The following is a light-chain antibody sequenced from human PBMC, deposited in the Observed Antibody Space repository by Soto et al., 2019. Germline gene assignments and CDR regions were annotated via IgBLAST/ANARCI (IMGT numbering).Light chain of an antibody. Sequence: QSALTQPASVSGSPGQSITISCTGTSSDVGGYNYVSWYQQHPGKAPKLMIYDVSNRPSGVSNRFSGSKSGNTASLTISGLQAEDEADYYCSSYTSSSTLSCVFGTGTKLT. J-gene: IGLJ1*01. CDR2: DVS. CDR3: SSYTSSSTLSCV. V-gene: IGLV2-14*01. CDR1: SSDVGGYNY.